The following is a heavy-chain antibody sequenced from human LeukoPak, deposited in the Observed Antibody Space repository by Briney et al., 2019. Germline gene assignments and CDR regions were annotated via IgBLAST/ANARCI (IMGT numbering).Heavy chain of an antibody. Sequence: SVRVSCKASGGTFSSYAISWVRQAPGQGLGWMGGIIPIFGTANYAQKFQGRVTITADESTSTAYMELSSLRSEDTAVYYCARTRVAANSKFDYWGQGTLVTVSS. D-gene: IGHD2-15*01. J-gene: IGHJ4*02. V-gene: IGHV1-69*01. CDR1: GGTFSSYA. CDR2: IIPIFGTA. CDR3: ARTRVAANSKFDY.